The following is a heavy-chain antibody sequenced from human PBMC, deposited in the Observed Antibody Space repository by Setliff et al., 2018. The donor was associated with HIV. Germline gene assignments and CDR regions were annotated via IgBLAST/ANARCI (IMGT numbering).Heavy chain of an antibody. CDR1: GGSFSGYY. J-gene: IGHJ4*02. Sequence: SETLSLTCAVYGGSFSGYYWSWISQPPGKGLEWIGEINHSGSTNYNPSLKSRVTISVDTSKNQSSLRLSSVTAADTAVYYCARAIFGYSYGYDFWGQGTLVTVSS. D-gene: IGHD5-18*01. V-gene: IGHV4-34*01. CDR3: ARAIFGYSYGYDF. CDR2: INHSGST.